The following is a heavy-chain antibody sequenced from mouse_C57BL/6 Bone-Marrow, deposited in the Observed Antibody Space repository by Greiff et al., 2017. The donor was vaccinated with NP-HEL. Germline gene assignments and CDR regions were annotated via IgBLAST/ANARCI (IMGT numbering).Heavy chain of an antibody. J-gene: IGHJ1*03. V-gene: IGHV1-47*01. D-gene: IGHD2-3*01. CDR3: ARGVFYDGYPFYWYFDV. CDR1: GYTFTTYP. Sequence: QVQLQQSGAELVKPGASVKMSCKASGYTFTTYPIEWMKQNHGKSLEWIGNFHPYNDDTKYNEKFKGKATLTVEKSSSTVYLELSRLTSDDSAVYYCARGVFYDGYPFYWYFDVWGTGTTVTVSS. CDR2: FHPYNDDT.